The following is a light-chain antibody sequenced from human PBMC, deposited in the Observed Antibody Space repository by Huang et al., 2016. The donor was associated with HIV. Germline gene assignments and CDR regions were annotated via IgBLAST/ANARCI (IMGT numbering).Light chain of an antibody. J-gene: IGKJ1*01. CDR1: QSVFHSSNNKNY. CDR2: WAS. CDR3: HQYYSSPQT. Sequence: DIVVTQSPGSLALSLGERAAINCTSSQSVFHSSNNKNYLSWYQLKPGQSPQLLIYWASTREFGVPDRCRGTGSGTDFTLTSTSLQAEDVAVYYCHQYYSSPQTFGQGTKVEV. V-gene: IGKV4-1*01.